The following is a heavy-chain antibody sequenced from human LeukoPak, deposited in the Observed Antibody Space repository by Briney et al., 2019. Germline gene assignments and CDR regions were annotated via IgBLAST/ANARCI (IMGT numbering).Heavy chain of an antibody. CDR3: AKDQHSSGWPYYYYGMDV. CDR2: ISHDGSNK. Sequence: GGSLRLSCAASGFSFSSYGMHWVRQAPGKGLEWVAVISHDGSNKYYADSVKGRFTISRDNSKNTLYLQMNSLRAEDTAVYYCAKDQHSSGWPYYYYGMDVWGQGTTVTVSS. J-gene: IGHJ6*02. D-gene: IGHD6-19*01. V-gene: IGHV3-30*18. CDR1: GFSFSSYG.